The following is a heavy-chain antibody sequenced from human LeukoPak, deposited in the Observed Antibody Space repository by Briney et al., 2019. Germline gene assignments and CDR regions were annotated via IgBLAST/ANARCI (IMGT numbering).Heavy chain of an antibody. V-gene: IGHV3-21*01. CDR3: ARASGVWGRWFDP. CDR2: ISSSSSYI. Sequence: GGSLRLSCAASGFTFSSYSMNWVRQAPGKGLEWVSSISSSSSYIYYADSVKGRFTISRDNAKNSLYLQMNSLRAEDTAVYYCARASGVWGRWFDPWGQGTLVTVSS. CDR1: GFTFSSYS. J-gene: IGHJ5*02. D-gene: IGHD3-16*01.